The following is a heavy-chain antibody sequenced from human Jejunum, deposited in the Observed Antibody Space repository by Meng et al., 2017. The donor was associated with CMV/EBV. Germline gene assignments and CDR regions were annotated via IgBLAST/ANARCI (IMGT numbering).Heavy chain of an antibody. CDR3: AREGSLLEKDAFDI. V-gene: IGHV3-30-3*01. CDR2: ISSDGSAK. J-gene: IGHJ3*02. CDR1: GFSFSSFS. Sequence: SGFSFSSFSMHWVRQAPGKGLEWVTLISSDGSAKYYAGSVKGRFSISRDISMNTLYLQMNSLRPEDTAMYYCAREGSLLEKDAFDIWGQGTMVT. D-gene: IGHD3-3*01.